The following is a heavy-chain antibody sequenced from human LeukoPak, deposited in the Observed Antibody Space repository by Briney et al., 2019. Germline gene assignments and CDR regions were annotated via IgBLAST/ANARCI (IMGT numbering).Heavy chain of an antibody. J-gene: IGHJ4*02. Sequence: GGSLRLSCAASGFTFRSYGMHWVRQAPGKGLEWVALISYDGINKYYADSVKGRFTISRDNSDNTLYLQMNSLRAEDTAMYYCAKDKSSGWYLDYFDYWGQGTLVIVSS. D-gene: IGHD6-19*01. V-gene: IGHV3-30*18. CDR3: AKDKSSGWYLDYFDY. CDR2: ISYDGINK. CDR1: GFTFRSYG.